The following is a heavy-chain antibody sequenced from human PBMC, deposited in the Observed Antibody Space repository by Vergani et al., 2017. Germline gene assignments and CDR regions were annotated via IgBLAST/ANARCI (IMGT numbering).Heavy chain of an antibody. CDR2: INPSGDGT. Sequence: QVQLVQSGAEVKKPGASVKVSCNASGYTFSSYYMHWVRQAPGQGLEWMGIINPSGDGTSYAQKFQGRLTMTRDTSTSTIHMELSSLTSEDTALYYCVRAQDQXFDYWGQGTLVTVSS. V-gene: IGHV1-46*01. CDR3: VRAQDQXFDY. CDR1: GYTFSSYY. J-gene: IGHJ4*02.